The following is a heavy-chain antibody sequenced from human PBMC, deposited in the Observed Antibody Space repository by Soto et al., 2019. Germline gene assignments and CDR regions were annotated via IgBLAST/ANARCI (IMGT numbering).Heavy chain of an antibody. CDR2: INAGNGNT. Sequence: ASVKVSFKASGYTLTSYAMHWVRQAPGQRLEWMGWINAGNGNTKYSQKFQGRVTITRDTSASTAYMELSSLRSEDTAVYYCARTPTVTTIYFDYWGQGTLVTVSS. V-gene: IGHV1-3*01. J-gene: IGHJ4*02. CDR3: ARTPTVTTIYFDY. CDR1: GYTLTSYA. D-gene: IGHD4-17*01.